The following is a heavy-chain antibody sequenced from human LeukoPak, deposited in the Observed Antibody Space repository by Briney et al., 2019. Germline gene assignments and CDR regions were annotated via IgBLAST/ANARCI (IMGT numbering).Heavy chain of an antibody. D-gene: IGHD2-2*01. CDR1: ANSFNTYW. J-gene: IGHJ4*02. Sequence: GESLKISCQGSANSFNTYWIAWVRQVPGKGLDWMGIIYPGDSETRYNPSFQGQVLISVDKSISTAYLQWTSLKASDTAIYYCARLAAVQLTKTYFDSWGPGTLVSVSS. CDR2: IYPGDSET. CDR3: ARLAAVQLTKTYFDS. V-gene: IGHV5-51*01.